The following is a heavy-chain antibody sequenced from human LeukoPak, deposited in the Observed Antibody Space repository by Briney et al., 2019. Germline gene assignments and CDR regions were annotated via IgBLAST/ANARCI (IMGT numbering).Heavy chain of an antibody. J-gene: IGHJ4*02. D-gene: IGHD6-13*01. CDR1: GFTFSSYW. Sequence: GGSLRLSCAASGFTFSSYWMHWVRQAPGKGLVWVSRINTDGSSTSYADSVKGRFTISRDNAKNTLYLQMNSLRAEDTAVYYCARLSTAVADSDYWGQGTLVTVSS. V-gene: IGHV3-74*01. CDR2: INTDGSST. CDR3: ARLSTAVADSDY.